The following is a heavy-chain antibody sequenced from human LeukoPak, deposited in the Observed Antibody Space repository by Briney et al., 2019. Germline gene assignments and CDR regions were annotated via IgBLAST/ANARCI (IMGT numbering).Heavy chain of an antibody. D-gene: IGHD5-24*01. V-gene: IGHV1-69*13. J-gene: IGHJ6*03. Sequence: SVKVSCKASGGTFNSYAISWVRQAPGQGLEWMGGIMPLFGTANYAQEFQGRVTFTADESASTAYMEVSSLRSEDTALYYCASGSLGDGYGVGDYYQYMDVWGKGTTVTVSS. CDR3: ASGSLGDGYGVGDYYQYMDV. CDR1: GGTFNSYA. CDR2: IMPLFGTA.